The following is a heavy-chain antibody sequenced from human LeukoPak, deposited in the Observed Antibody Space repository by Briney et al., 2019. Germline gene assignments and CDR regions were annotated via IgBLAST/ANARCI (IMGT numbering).Heavy chain of an antibody. CDR3: ARELKTYCSSTTCYYYYYMDV. CDR1: GFTFSDHY. Sequence: GGSLRLSCAASGFTFSDHYMAWIRQAPGKGLEWVSYITSSGSPMYYADSVKGRFTISRDNAKNSLYLQMNSLRAEDTAVYYCARELKTYCSSTTCYYYYYMDVWGKGTTVIVSS. J-gene: IGHJ6*03. CDR2: ITSSGSPM. D-gene: IGHD2-2*01. V-gene: IGHV3-11*01.